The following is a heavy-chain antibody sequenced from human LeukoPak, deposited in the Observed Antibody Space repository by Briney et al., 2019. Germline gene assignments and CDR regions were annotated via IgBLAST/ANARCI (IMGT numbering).Heavy chain of an antibody. D-gene: IGHD1-26*01. CDR3: ARDYCGSYYFY. V-gene: IGHV1-18*01. CDR1: GYTFTIYG. J-gene: IGHJ4*02. Sequence: ASVKVSCKASGYTFTIYGISWLRRAPGQGLEWVGWISGYSGNTDYAQKFQDRVTMTTDTSTSTAYMELRSLSSDDTAVYYCARDYCGSYYFYWGQGTLVTVSS. CDR2: ISGYSGNT.